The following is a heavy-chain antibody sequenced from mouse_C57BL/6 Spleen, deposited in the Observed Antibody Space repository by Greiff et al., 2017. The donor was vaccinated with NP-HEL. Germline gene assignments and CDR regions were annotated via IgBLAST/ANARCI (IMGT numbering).Heavy chain of an antibody. V-gene: IGHV5-6*01. CDR2: ISSGGSYT. J-gene: IGHJ2*01. D-gene: IGHD2-4*01. CDR1: GFTFSSYG. CDR3: ARHGDYDGEFDD. Sequence: EVQGVESGGDLVKPGGSLKLSCAASGFTFSSYGMSWVRQTPDKRLEWVATISSGGSYTYYPDSVKGRFTISRDNAKNTLYLQMSSLKSEDTAMYYCARHGDYDGEFDDWGQGTTLTVSS.